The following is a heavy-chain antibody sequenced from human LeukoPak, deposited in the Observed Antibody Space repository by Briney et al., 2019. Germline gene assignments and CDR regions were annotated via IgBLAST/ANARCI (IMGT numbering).Heavy chain of an antibody. D-gene: IGHD1-26*01. CDR3: AREGSDPPWFDP. CDR2: IYYSGST. Sequence: SETLSLTCTVSGGSISSGGYYWSWIRQHTGKGLEWIGYIYYSGSTYYNPSLKSRVTISVDTSKNQFSLKLSSVTAADTAVYYCAREGSDPPWFDPWGQGTLVTVSS. V-gene: IGHV4-31*03. J-gene: IGHJ5*02. CDR1: GGSISSGGYY.